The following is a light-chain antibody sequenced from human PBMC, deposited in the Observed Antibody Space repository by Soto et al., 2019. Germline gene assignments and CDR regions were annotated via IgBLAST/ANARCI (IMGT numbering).Light chain of an antibody. CDR1: QSIDTY. V-gene: IGKV1-39*01. CDR2: AAS. CDR3: QQSYSTPKRT. Sequence: DIHMTQSPSSLSASVGARVTITCRASQSIDTYLNWYQRKPGKAPNVLFYAASSLQSGVPSRFSGSGSGTDFTLTISSLQPEDFATYYCQQSYSTPKRTFGQGTKVDIK. J-gene: IGKJ1*01.